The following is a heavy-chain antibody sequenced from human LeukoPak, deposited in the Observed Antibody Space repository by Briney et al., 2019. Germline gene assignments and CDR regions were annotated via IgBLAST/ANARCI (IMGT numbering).Heavy chain of an antibody. D-gene: IGHD5-12*01. CDR3: ARDLVV. J-gene: IGHJ4*02. CDR1: GDSISSYY. CDR2: IYDSGST. Sequence: SETLSLTCTVSGDSISSYYWSWIRQPPGKGLEWIGYIYDSGSTYYNPSLKSRVTISVDTSKNQFSLKLTSVTAADTAVYYCARDLVVWGQGTLVTVSS. V-gene: IGHV4-59*06.